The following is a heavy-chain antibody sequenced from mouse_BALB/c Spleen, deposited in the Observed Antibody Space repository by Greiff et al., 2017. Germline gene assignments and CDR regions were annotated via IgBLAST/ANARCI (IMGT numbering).Heavy chain of an antibody. CDR2: IYPGNSDT. V-gene: IGHV1-5*01. CDR3: TSHYYGSSYGYFDC. Sequence: VQLKESGTVLARPGASVKMSCKASGYTFNSYWMHWVKQRPGQGLEWIGAIYPGNSDTSYNQKFKGKAKLTAVTSTSTAYMELSSLTNEVSAVYYCTSHYYGSSYGYFDCWGQGTTLTVAA. J-gene: IGHJ2*01. D-gene: IGHD1-1*01. CDR1: GYTFNSYW.